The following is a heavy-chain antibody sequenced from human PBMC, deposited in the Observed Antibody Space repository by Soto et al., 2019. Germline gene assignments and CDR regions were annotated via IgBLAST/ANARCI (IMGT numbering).Heavy chain of an antibody. CDR3: VYGSGSYFTGPLY. D-gene: IGHD3-10*01. CDR2: IIPIFGTA. V-gene: IGHV1-69*13. CDR1: GGTFSSYA. J-gene: IGHJ4*02. Sequence: GASVKVSCKASGGTFSSYAISWVRQAPGQGLEWMGGIIPIFGTANYAQKFQGRVTITADESTSTAYMELSSLRSEDTAVYYCVYGSGSYFTGPLYCGQRTLVTVSS.